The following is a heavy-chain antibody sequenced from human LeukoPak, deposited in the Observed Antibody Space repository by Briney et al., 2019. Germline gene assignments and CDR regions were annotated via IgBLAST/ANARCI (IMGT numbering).Heavy chain of an antibody. J-gene: IGHJ6*02. Sequence: PGGSLRLSCAASGFTFSSYWMNWVRQAPGKGLEWVSSISSSSSYIYYADSVKGRFTISRDNAKNSLYLQMNSLRAEDTAVYYCARAPNYYDSSGYYYYGMDVWGQGTTVTVSS. V-gene: IGHV3-21*01. CDR3: ARAPNYYDSSGYYYYGMDV. CDR2: ISSSSSYI. CDR1: GFTFSSYW. D-gene: IGHD3-22*01.